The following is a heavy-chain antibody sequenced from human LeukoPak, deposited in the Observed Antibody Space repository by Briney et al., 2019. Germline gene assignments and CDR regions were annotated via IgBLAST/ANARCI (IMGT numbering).Heavy chain of an antibody. CDR3: ARYGGYSF. J-gene: IGHJ4*02. V-gene: IGHV3-66*01. D-gene: IGHD4-23*01. Sequence: GGSLRLSCAASGFTFSSYAMTWVRQAPGKGLEWVSVISNSGIIYYADSVKGRLTISRDNSKNTMYLQMNDLRAEDTAVYYCARYGGYSFWGQGTLVTVSS. CDR2: ISNSGII. CDR1: GFTFSSYA.